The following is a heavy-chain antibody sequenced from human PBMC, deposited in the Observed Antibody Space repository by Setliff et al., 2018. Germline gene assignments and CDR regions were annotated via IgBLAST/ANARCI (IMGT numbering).Heavy chain of an antibody. V-gene: IGHV1-18*04. CDR2: ISPYNGDT. J-gene: IGHJ4*01. CDR1: GSSFTSYG. CDR3: ARSPPNRGSGSGWYGDF. Sequence: GASVQVSCKASGSSFTSYGITWVRQAPGQGLEWMGWISPYNGDTRFQQKFQGRVTVTTDTPTSTGYLELRSLTSDDTAVYYCARSPPNRGSGSGWYGDFWGQEPWSPSPQ. D-gene: IGHD6-19*01.